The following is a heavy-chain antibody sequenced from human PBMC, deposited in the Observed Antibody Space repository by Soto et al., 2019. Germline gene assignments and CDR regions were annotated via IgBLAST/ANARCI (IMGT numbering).Heavy chain of an antibody. Sequence: QVQLVESGGGVVQAGESLRVSCATSGFTFSGFVMQWVRQAPGKGLEWVAVIWYDGSHKYYADSVKGRFTISRDDSKNTLYLQMNNLRVEDTAVYYCVRGSFCTTTPCYNLGWFAPWGQGTLVTVSS. CDR1: GFTFSGFV. D-gene: IGHD2-2*02. CDR2: IWYDGSHK. V-gene: IGHV3-33*01. J-gene: IGHJ5*02. CDR3: VRGSFCTTTPCYNLGWFAP.